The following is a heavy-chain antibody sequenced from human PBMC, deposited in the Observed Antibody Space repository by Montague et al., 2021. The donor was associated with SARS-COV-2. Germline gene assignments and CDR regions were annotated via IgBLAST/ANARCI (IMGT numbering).Heavy chain of an antibody. CDR2: SYTSGSI. V-gene: IGHV4-61*02. Sequence: SQTLSLTCTVSGDSITSGSYYWNWVRQPAGKGLEWVGRSYTSGSIDYNPSLKSRLTISVDTSKNQFSLKLSSVTAADTAVYFCAREWGSYSGRFDYWGQGALVTVSS. CDR3: AREWGSYSGRFDY. CDR1: GDSITSGSYY. J-gene: IGHJ4*02. D-gene: IGHD1-26*01.